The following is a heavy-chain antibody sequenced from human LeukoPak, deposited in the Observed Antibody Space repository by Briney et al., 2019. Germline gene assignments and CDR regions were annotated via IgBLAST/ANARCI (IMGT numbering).Heavy chain of an antibody. CDR1: GGSISSGGYY. Sequence: SEILSPTCTVSGGSISSGGYYWSWIRQHPGQGLEWIGYIYYSGITYYNPSLKSRVTISVDTSKNQFSLKLSSVTAADTALYYCARGLLSLVRGVTAKPIRHHDAFDVWGQGSMVTVSS. J-gene: IGHJ3*01. V-gene: IGHV4-31*03. D-gene: IGHD3-10*01. CDR3: ARGLLSLVRGVTAKPIRHHDAFDV. CDR2: IYYSGIT.